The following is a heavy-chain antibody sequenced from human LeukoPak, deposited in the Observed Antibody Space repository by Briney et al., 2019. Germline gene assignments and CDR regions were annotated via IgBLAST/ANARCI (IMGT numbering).Heavy chain of an antibody. V-gene: IGHV1-2*04. CDR2: INPNSGGT. D-gene: IGHD3-10*01. J-gene: IGHJ3*02. Sequence: ASVKVSCKASGYTFTGYYMHWVRQAPGQGLEWMGWINPNSGGTNYAQKFQGWVTMTRDTSISTAYMELSRLRSDDTAVYYCARDSGEGALKGSGSYDAFDIWGQGTMVTVSS. CDR1: GYTFTGYY. CDR3: ARDSGEGALKGSGSYDAFDI.